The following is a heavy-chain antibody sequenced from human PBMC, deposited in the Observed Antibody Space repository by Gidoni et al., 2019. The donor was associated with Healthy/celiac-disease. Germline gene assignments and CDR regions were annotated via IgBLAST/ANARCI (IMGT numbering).Heavy chain of an antibody. V-gene: IGHV1-69*08. CDR3: ARDLNPPPWGHYGYPDYYYYYGMDV. D-gene: IGHD3-10*01. Sequence: QVQLVQSGAAVKNPGSSVNVSCKASGVTFSTYTISWVRPAPGQGLEWMGRIIPILGIANYAQKVQGRVTITADKSTSTAYMELSSLRSEDTAVYYCARDLNPPPWGHYGYPDYYYYYGMDVWGQGTTVTVSS. J-gene: IGHJ6*02. CDR2: IIPILGIA. CDR1: GVTFSTYT.